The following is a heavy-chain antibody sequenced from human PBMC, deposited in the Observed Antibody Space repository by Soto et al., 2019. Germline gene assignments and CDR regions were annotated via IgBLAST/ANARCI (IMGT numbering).Heavy chain of an antibody. V-gene: IGHV3-13*01. CDR2: IGTAGDT. CDR3: ARGQEVGAHSFDS. J-gene: IGHJ4*02. D-gene: IGHD2-15*01. Sequence: GGSLRLSCEASGFTFSGFDMHWVRQPTGKGLEWVSTIGTAGDTYYAVSVKGRFTISRDNAKNSLSLQMNSLRAGDTAVYFCARGQEVGAHSFDSPGPATQVTVSS. CDR1: GFTFSGFD.